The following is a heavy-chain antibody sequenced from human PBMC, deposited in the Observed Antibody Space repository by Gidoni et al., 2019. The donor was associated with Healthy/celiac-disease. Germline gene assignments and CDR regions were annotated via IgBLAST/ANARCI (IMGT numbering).Heavy chain of an antibody. Sequence: QVPLVQSGAEVKKPGASVKVSCKASGYTLTSYYMHWVRQAPGQGLEWMGIINPSGGSTSYAQKVQGRVTMTRDTSTSTVYMELSSLRSEDTAVYYCARNYDIWYYFDYWGQGTLVTVSS. CDR2: INPSGGST. CDR3: ARNYDIWYYFDY. CDR1: GYTLTSYY. V-gene: IGHV1-46*01. D-gene: IGHD1-7*01. J-gene: IGHJ4*02.